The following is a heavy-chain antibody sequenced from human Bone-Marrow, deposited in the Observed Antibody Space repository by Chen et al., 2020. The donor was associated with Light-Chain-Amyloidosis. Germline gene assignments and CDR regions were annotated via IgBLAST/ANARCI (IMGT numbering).Heavy chain of an antibody. CDR1: GYSISSGYY. CDR3: ARDRGADFGDYGGGWFGP. Sequence: QVQLQESGPGLVKPSETLSLTCTVSGYSISSGYYWGWIRQPPGKGLEWIGSIYHSGSTYYNPSLKSRVTMSVDTSKNQFSLKMNSVTAADTAVYYCARDRGADFGDYGGGWFGPWGQGALVSVSS. J-gene: IGHJ5*02. D-gene: IGHD4-17*01. V-gene: IGHV4-38-2*02. CDR2: IYHSGST.